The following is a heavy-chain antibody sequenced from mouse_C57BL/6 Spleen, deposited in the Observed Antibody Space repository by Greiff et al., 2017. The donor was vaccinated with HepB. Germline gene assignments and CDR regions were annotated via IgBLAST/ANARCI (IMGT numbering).Heavy chain of an antibody. J-gene: IGHJ2*01. V-gene: IGHV5-17*01. Sequence: EVKLVESGGGLVKPGGSLKLSCAASGFTFSDYGMHWVRQAPEKGLEWVAYISSGSSTIYYADTVKGRFTISRDNAKNTLFLQMTSLRSEDTAMYYCARPGVVDPNFDYWGQGTTLTVSS. D-gene: IGHD1-1*01. CDR2: ISSGSSTI. CDR3: ARPGVVDPNFDY. CDR1: GFTFSDYG.